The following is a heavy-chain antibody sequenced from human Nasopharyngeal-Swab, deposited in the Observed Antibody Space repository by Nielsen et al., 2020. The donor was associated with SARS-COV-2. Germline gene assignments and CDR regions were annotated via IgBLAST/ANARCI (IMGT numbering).Heavy chain of an antibody. Sequence: GESLKISCKASGYVFSSYWIGWVRQIPGKGLEWMGIIYPGDSNTRYSTSFQGQVTMSADKSINTAYLQWSSLKASDTAMYYCARGGRVGSNSFLDYWGQGTLVTVSS. CDR3: ARGGRVGSNSFLDY. D-gene: IGHD2-2*03. CDR1: GYVFSSYW. CDR2: IYPGDSNT. J-gene: IGHJ4*02. V-gene: IGHV5-51*01.